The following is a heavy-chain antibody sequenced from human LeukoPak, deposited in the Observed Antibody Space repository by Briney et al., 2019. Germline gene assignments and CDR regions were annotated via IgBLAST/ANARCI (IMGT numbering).Heavy chain of an antibody. Sequence: ASVKVSCKASGGTFSSYAISWVRQAPGQGLEWMGRIIPILGIANYAQKFQGRVTITADKSTSTAYMELSSLRSEDTAVYYCARDFTGAYCGGDCYRWGQGTLVTVSS. V-gene: IGHV1-69*04. J-gene: IGHJ5*02. D-gene: IGHD2-21*02. CDR3: ARDFTGAYCGGDCYR. CDR2: IIPILGIA. CDR1: GGTFSSYA.